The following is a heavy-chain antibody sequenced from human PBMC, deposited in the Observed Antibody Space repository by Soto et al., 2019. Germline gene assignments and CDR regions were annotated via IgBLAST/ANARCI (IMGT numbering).Heavy chain of an antibody. CDR2: IIPIFGTA. J-gene: IGHJ6*02. CDR1: GGTFSSYA. Sequence: QVQLVQSGAEVKKPGSSVKVSCKASGGTFSSYAISWVRQAPGQGLEWMGGIIPIFGTANYAQKFQGRVTITADNSTSTAYMELSSLRSEDTAVYYCARAFFSGCSGGSCYSPYYYYGMDVWGQGTTVTVSS. D-gene: IGHD2-15*01. CDR3: ARAFFSGCSGGSCYSPYYYYGMDV. V-gene: IGHV1-69*06.